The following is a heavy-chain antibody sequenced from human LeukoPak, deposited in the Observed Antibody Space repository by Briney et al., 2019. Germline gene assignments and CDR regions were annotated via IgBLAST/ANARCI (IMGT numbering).Heavy chain of an antibody. CDR2: IYHSGST. CDR1: GGSISSGGYY. Sequence: PSETLSLTCTVSGGSISSGGYYWSWIRQPPGKGLEWIGYIYHSGSTYYNPSLKSRVTISVDRSKNQFSLKLSSVTAADTAVYYCARENHAFDIWGQGTMVTVSS. CDR3: ARENHAFDI. J-gene: IGHJ3*02. V-gene: IGHV4-30-2*01.